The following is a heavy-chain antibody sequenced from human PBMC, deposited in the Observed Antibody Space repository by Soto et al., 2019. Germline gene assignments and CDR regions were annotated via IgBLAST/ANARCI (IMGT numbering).Heavy chain of an antibody. D-gene: IGHD3-3*01. V-gene: IGHV3-21*01. CDR1: GFTFSSYS. Sequence: GGSLRLSCAASGFTFSSYSMNWVRQAPGKGLEWVSSISSSSSYIYYADSVKGRFTISRDNAKNSLYLQMNSLRAEDTAVYYCARGADFWSGYCDFDYWGQGTLVTVSS. CDR3: ARGADFWSGYCDFDY. CDR2: ISSSSSYI. J-gene: IGHJ4*02.